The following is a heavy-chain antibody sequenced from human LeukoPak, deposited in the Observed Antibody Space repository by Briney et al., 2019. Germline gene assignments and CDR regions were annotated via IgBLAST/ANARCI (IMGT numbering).Heavy chain of an antibody. CDR2: IYYSGST. Sequence: PSETLSLTCTVSGGSISSYYWSWIRQPPGKGLEWIGYIYYSGSTNYNPSLKSRVTISVDTSKNQFSLKLSSVTAADTAVYYCARDYRGYFDYWGQGTLGTVSS. J-gene: IGHJ4*02. CDR1: GGSISSYY. D-gene: IGHD4-4*01. CDR3: ARDYRGYFDY. V-gene: IGHV4-59*01.